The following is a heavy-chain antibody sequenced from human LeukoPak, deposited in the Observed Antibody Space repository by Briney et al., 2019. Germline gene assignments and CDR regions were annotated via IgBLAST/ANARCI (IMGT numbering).Heavy chain of an antibody. D-gene: IGHD3-10*01. Sequence: GGSLRLSCAASGFTFSSYWMSWVRQAPGKGLEWVANIKQDGSEKYYVDSAKGRFTISRDNAKKSLYLQMNSLRAEDTAVYYCAKDSGMVRGFYWYFDLWGRGTLVTVSS. CDR3: AKDSGMVRGFYWYFDL. J-gene: IGHJ2*01. CDR2: IKQDGSEK. CDR1: GFTFSSYW. V-gene: IGHV3-7*01.